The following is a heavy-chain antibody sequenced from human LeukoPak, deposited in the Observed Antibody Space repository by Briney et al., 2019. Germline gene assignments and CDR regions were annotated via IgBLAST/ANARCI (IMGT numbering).Heavy chain of an antibody. Sequence: SETLSLTCTVPGGSISSSYWSWIRQPPGKGLEWIGYIYYSGSTSYNPSLKSRVTIPVHTSKKQFSLKLNSVTAAATAVPYCARQGPLTTAVPPRTNPFDYWGQGTLVTVSS. CDR2: IYYSGST. CDR3: ARQGPLTTAVPPRTNPFDY. V-gene: IGHV4-59*08. J-gene: IGHJ4*02. CDR1: GGSISSSY. D-gene: IGHD4-11*01.